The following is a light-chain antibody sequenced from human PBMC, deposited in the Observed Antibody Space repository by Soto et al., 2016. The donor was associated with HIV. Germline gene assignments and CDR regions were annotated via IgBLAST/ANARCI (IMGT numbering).Light chain of an antibody. Sequence: DIQMTQSPSTLSASVGDRVTITCRASQSISSWLAWYQQKPGKAPKLLIYKASSLESGVPSRFSGSGSGTEFTLTISSLQPDGFAIYYCQQYNSYSPWTFGQGTKVEIK. CDR2: KAS. CDR1: QSISSW. V-gene: IGKV1-5*03. CDR3: QQYNSYSPWT. J-gene: IGKJ1*01.